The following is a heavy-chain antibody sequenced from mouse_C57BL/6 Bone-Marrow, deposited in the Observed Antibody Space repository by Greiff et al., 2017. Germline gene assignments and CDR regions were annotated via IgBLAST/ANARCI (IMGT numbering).Heavy chain of an antibody. J-gene: IGHJ4*01. CDR2: VYPGSGSI. Sequence: QVQLQQSGAELVKPGASVKLSCKASGYTFTEYTIHWVKQRSGQGLEWIGWVYPGSGSIKYNEKFKDKATLTADKSSSTVYMELSSVTSEYSAVYFCARPEDNFGAMDYWGQGTSVTVSS. CDR1: GYTFTEYT. CDR3: ARPEDNFGAMDY. V-gene: IGHV1-62-2*01.